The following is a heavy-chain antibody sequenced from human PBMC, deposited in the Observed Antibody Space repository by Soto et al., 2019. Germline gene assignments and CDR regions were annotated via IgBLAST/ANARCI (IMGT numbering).Heavy chain of an antibody. V-gene: IGHV1-18*01. CDR2: ISAYNGNT. J-gene: IGHJ5*02. CDR3: SRMSLRYFDWLLSDNWFDP. CDR1: GYTFTSYG. D-gene: IGHD3-9*01. Sequence: QVQLVQSGAEVKKPGASVKVSCKASGYTFTSYGISWVRQAPGQGLEWMGWISAYNGNTNYAQKLQGRVTMTTDTXXSXAXXELRSLRSDETAVYYCSRMSLRYFDWLLSDNWFDPWGQGTLVTVSS.